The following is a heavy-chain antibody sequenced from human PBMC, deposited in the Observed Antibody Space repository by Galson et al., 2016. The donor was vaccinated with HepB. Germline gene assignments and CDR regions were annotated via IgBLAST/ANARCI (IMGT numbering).Heavy chain of an antibody. V-gene: IGHV3-64D*06. CDR2: ISGNGERT. Sequence: SLRLSCAASGFTFSAIGIHWARRAPGKGLEYVSGISGNGERTYYADSVKGKFTISRDNSQNTVSLQMSSLKVEDTAVYYWLTDRGYWGQGTLVTVSS. J-gene: IGHJ4*02. CDR3: LTDRGY. CDR1: GFTFSAIG.